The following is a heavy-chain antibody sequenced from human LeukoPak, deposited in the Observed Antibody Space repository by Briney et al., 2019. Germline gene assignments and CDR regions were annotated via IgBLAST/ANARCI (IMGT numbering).Heavy chain of an antibody. Sequence: SETLSLTCTVSGGSISSSSYYWGWIRQPPGKGLEWIGSIYYSGSTYYNPPLKSRVTISVGTSKNQFSLKLSSVTAADTAVYFCARGPYSYDSSGAFDIWGQGTMVTVSS. CDR1: GGSISSSSYY. CDR2: IYYSGST. CDR3: ARGPYSYDSSGAFDI. V-gene: IGHV4-39*07. D-gene: IGHD3-22*01. J-gene: IGHJ3*02.